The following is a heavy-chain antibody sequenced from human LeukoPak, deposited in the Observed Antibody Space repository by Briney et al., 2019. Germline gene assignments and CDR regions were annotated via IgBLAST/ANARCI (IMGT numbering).Heavy chain of an antibody. Sequence: GGSLRLSCAASGFTVSSNYMSWVRQAPGKGLEWVSVIYSDGSTYYADSVKDRFTISRDNSKSTLYLQVNSQRAEDTAVYYCARDLSLYGSGSSSAGYWGQGTLVTVSS. CDR3: ARDLSLYGSGSSSAGY. J-gene: IGHJ4*02. V-gene: IGHV3-66*01. CDR1: GFTVSSNY. CDR2: IYSDGST. D-gene: IGHD3-10*01.